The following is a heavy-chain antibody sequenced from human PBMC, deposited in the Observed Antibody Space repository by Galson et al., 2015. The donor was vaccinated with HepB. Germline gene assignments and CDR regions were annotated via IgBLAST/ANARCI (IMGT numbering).Heavy chain of an antibody. D-gene: IGHD6-13*01. Sequence: SMLLACEASRFSFGSYPMRWVRQAPVTPLDWLALIPHSRRSEYYADSVRGRFTIPRDNSKSTLYLQMNNLRSEDTAVYHCVSSSFVSDYFDSWGQGTLVTVSS. CDR1: RFSFGSYP. J-gene: IGHJ4*02. CDR2: IPHSRRSE. CDR3: VSSSFVSDYFDS. V-gene: IGHV3-30*03.